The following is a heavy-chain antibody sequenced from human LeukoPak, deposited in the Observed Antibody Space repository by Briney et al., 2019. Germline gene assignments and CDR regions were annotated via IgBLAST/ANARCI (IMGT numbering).Heavy chain of an antibody. CDR1: GGSISGYY. CDR2: VYNRGST. J-gene: IGHJ4*02. CDR3: ASGGDMRYFDY. V-gene: IGHV4-59*01. D-gene: IGHD2-21*02. Sequence: SETLSLTCTVSGGSISGYYWSWIRQPPGKGLEWIGYVYNRGSTNYNPSLKSRVTISVDTSKNQFSLKLSSVTAADTAVYYCASGGDMRYFDYWGRGTLVTVSS.